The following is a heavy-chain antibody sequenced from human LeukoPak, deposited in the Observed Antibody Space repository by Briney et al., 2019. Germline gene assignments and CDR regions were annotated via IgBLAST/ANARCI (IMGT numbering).Heavy chain of an antibody. CDR1: GGSISSSSYY. D-gene: IGHD4-17*01. J-gene: IGHJ5*02. Sequence: SETLSLTCTVSGGSISSSSYYWGWIRQPPGKGLEWIGSIYYSGSTYYNPSLKSRVTISVDTSKNQFSLKLSSVTAADTAVYYCARLGTTVTKASFDPWGQGTLVTVSS. CDR3: ARLGTTVTKASFDP. CDR2: IYYSGST. V-gene: IGHV4-39*01.